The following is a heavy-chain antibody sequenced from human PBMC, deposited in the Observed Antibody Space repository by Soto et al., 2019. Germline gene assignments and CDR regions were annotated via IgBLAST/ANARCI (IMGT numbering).Heavy chain of an antibody. J-gene: IGHJ6*02. V-gene: IGHV3-48*03. Sequence: ESGGGLGQPGGSLRLSCAASGFPFSRYEMNWVRQAPGKGLEWISYISDSGTSMYYADSVKGRFAVSRDNAKNSLYLQMNSLRAEDTAVYYCARDQEVHDSRGHKIRAMDVWGQGTTVTVSS. D-gene: IGHD6-19*01. CDR2: ISDSGTSM. CDR1: GFPFSRYE. CDR3: ARDQEVHDSRGHKIRAMDV.